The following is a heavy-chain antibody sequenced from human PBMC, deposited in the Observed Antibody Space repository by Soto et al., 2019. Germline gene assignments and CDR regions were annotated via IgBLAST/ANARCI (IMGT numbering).Heavy chain of an antibody. J-gene: IGHJ4*02. CDR2: IYYSGST. CDR3: ARTPDH. Sequence: QVQLQESGPGLVKPSQTMSLTCTVSGGSISSGGYSWSWIRQHPGKGLEWIGYIYYSGSTCYNPSRPRRVTIAVDTSKHQFSLTLSSVTAAVTAVYYCARTPDHWGQGTLVTVSS. V-gene: IGHV4-31*03. CDR1: GGSISSGGYS. D-gene: IGHD2-15*01.